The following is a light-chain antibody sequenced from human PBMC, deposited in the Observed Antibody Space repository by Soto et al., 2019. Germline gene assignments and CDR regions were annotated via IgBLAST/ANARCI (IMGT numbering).Light chain of an antibody. J-gene: IGKJ4*01. Sequence: EIVMTQSPATLSVSPGERATLSCRASQSVSSNLAWYQQKPGQAPRLLIYGASTSATGIPARFSGSGSGTEFTLTISSLQSEDWAVSYCQQYNNWTLTFGGGTNVEIK. V-gene: IGKV3-15*01. CDR1: QSVSSN. CDR3: QQYNNWTLT. CDR2: GAS.